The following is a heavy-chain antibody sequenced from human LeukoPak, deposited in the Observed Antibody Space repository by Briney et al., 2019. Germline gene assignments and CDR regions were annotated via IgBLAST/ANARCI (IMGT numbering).Heavy chain of an antibody. V-gene: IGHV4-34*01. CDR1: GGSFSGYY. CDR2: INHSGST. J-gene: IGHJ4*02. Sequence: SETLSLTCAVYGGSFSGYYWSWTRQPPGKGLEWIGEINHSGSTNYNPSLKSRVTISVDTSKNQFSLKLSSVTAADTAVYYCARAYYDSSGYYGVDYWGQGTLVTVSS. D-gene: IGHD3-22*01. CDR3: ARAYYDSSGYYGVDY.